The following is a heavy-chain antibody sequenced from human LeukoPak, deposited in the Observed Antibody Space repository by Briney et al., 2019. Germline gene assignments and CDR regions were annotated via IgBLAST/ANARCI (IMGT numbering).Heavy chain of an antibody. CDR1: GFDFNNYN. Sequence: GGSLRLSCAASGFDFNNYNMNWVRQAPGKGLEWVSSITSSGTYIYYADSVKGRFTISRDNAKNSLYLQMNSLRAEDTALYYCASFGYCTNGVCYNSAFDIWAQGTMVTVSS. D-gene: IGHD2-8*01. V-gene: IGHV3-21*04. J-gene: IGHJ3*02. CDR3: ASFGYCTNGVCYNSAFDI. CDR2: ITSSGTYI.